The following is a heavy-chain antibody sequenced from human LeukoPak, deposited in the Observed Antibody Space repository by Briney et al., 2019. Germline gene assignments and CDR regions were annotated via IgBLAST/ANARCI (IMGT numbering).Heavy chain of an antibody. CDR3: AADRWGSSGYYSY. V-gene: IGHV1-58*02. CDR2: IVVGSGNT. D-gene: IGHD3-22*01. J-gene: IGHJ4*02. CDR1: GFTFTSSA. Sequence: SVKVSCKASGFTFTSSAMQWVRQARGQRLEWIGWIVVGSGNTNYAQKFQERVTITRDMSTSTAYMELSSLRSEDTAAYYCAADRWGSSGYYSYWGQGTLVTVSS.